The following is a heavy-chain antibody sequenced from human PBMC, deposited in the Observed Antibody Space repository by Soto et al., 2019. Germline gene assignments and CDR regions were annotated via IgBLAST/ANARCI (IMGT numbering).Heavy chain of an antibody. CDR3: ARDPSGWFDP. V-gene: IGHV4-30-4*01. CDR1: GDSISSGANY. J-gene: IGHJ5*02. Sequence: SETLSLTCTVSGDSISSGANYWSWIRQPPGKGLEWIGYIYYSGSTYYNPSLKSRVTISVDTSKNQFSLKLSSVTAADTAVYYCARDPSGWFDPWGQGTLVTVSS. CDR2: IYYSGST.